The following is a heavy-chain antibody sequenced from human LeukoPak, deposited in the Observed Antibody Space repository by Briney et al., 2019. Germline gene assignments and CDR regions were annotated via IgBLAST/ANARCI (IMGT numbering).Heavy chain of an antibody. CDR2: IRYDGSNK. CDR1: GFTFSSYG. J-gene: IGHJ6*03. V-gene: IGHV3-30*02. CDR3: AKDELDYDFWSGPANYYHYYYMDV. Sequence: PGGSLRPSCAASGFTFSSYGMHWVRQAPGKGLEWVAFIRYDGSNKYYADSVKGRFTISRDNSKNTLYLQMNSLRAEDTAVYYCAKDELDYDFWSGPANYYHYYYMDVWGKGTTVTVSS. D-gene: IGHD3-3*01.